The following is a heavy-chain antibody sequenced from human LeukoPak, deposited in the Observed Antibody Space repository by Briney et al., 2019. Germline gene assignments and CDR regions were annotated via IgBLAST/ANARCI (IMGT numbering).Heavy chain of an antibody. J-gene: IGHJ4*02. CDR2: IYYSGNT. CDR1: GGSISSSSYY. V-gene: IGHV4-39*07. Sequence: PSETLSLTCTVSGGSISSSSYYWAWIRQPPGKGLEWIGSIYYSGNTYYKSSLKSRVTIAVDTSKNQFSLKLNSVTAADTAVYYCTYSSAWYLGFDYWGQGTLVTVSS. D-gene: IGHD6-19*01. CDR3: TYSSAWYLGFDY.